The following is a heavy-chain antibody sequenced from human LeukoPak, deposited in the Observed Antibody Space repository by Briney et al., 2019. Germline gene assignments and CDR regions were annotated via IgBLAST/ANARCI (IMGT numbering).Heavy chain of an antibody. V-gene: IGHV3-23*01. D-gene: IGHD3-9*01. CDR2: ISGGAIST. J-gene: IGHJ4*02. CDR3: ARARSYDILTGYPYYFDY. CDR1: GFTFSSYG. Sequence: GGSLRLSCAASGFTFSSYGMSWVRQAPGKGLEWVSAISGGAISTYYADSVKGRFTISRDNSKNTLYLQMNSLRVEDTAVYYCARARSYDILTGYPYYFDYWGQGTLVTVSS.